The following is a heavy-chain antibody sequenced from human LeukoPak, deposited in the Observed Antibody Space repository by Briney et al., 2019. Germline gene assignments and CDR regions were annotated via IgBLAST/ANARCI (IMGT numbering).Heavy chain of an antibody. V-gene: IGHV1-8*01. Sequence: ASVKVSCKASGYTFTSYDINWVRQATGQGLEWMGWVNPNSGNTGYAQKFQGRVTMTRNTSISTAYMELSSLRSEDTAVYYCARGRRLRGWYQNNWFDPWGQGTLVTVSS. CDR3: ARGRRLRGWYQNNWFDP. D-gene: IGHD6-19*01. CDR2: VNPNSGNT. J-gene: IGHJ5*02. CDR1: GYTFTSYD.